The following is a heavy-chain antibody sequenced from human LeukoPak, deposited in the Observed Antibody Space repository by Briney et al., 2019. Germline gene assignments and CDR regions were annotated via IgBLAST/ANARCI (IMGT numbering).Heavy chain of an antibody. V-gene: IGHV3-30*03. D-gene: IGHD3-22*01. Sequence: GGSLRLSCAASGFTFSSYSMNWVRQAPGKGLEWVAIISYDGSNEYYADSVKGRFTISRDNSKNTLYLQMNSLRAADTAVYYCAREDYDSSGGDAFDIWGQGTMVTVSS. CDR3: AREDYDSSGGDAFDI. CDR1: GFTFSSYS. CDR2: ISYDGSNE. J-gene: IGHJ3*02.